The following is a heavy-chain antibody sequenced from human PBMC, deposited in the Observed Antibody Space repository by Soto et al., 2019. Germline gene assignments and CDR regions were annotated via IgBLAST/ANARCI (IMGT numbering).Heavy chain of an antibody. CDR2: ITAGNGNT. Sequence: ASVKVSCKASGYTFASYAMHWVRQAPGQRLEWMGWITAGNGNTKYSQKFQGRVTITRDTSASTAYTELSSLRSEDTAVYYCARADYDSSGYWWFDPWGQGTLVTVSS. V-gene: IGHV1-3*01. D-gene: IGHD3-22*01. CDR1: GYTFASYA. J-gene: IGHJ5*02. CDR3: ARADYDSSGYWWFDP.